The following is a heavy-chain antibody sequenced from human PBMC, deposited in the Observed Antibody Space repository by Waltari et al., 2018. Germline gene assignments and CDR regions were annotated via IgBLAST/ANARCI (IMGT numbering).Heavy chain of an antibody. CDR3: ARDIGSGRDV. V-gene: IGHV1-69*05. CDR2: IIPSFGTA. CDR1: GAPFCRYA. J-gene: IGHJ6*04. D-gene: IGHD3-16*02. Sequence: QAQLVQSGAEAKTPGSSVKVSCTASGAPFCRYASTRLRQAPGQGLGWREGIIPSFGTANDAQKFQGRVTITTDESTSTAYMELSSLGSEDTPVYDCARDIGSGRDVWGKGTTVTVSS.